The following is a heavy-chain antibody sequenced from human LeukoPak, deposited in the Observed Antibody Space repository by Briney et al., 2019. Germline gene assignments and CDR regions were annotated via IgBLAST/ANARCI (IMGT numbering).Heavy chain of an antibody. J-gene: IGHJ4*02. CDR3: AKGECGGDCYSRY. CDR1: GFTFSSYA. Sequence: GGSLRLSCAASGFTFSSYAMSWVRQAPGKGLEWVSAISGSGGSTYYADSVKGRFTISRDNSKNTLYLQMDSLRAEDTAVYYCAKGECGGDCYSRYWGQGTLVTVSS. CDR2: ISGSGGST. D-gene: IGHD2-21*02. V-gene: IGHV3-23*01.